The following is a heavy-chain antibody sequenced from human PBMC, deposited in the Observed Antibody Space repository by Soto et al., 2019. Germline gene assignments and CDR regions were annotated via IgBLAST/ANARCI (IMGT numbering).Heavy chain of an antibody. CDR2: FDPENGET. CDR3: ATEAFCGGGDSYSIHFQP. D-gene: IGHD2-21*02. V-gene: IGHV1-24*01. CDR1: GYALGELS. J-gene: IGHJ1*01. Sequence: GVRVKVSCKVSGYALGELSLHWVRRAPGRGLEWMGGFDPENGETVYAQKFQRRVTMPQDPSTDTRYMEPSSLTSEDTAIYYCATEAFCGGGDSYSIHFQPWGQGTLVTVSS.